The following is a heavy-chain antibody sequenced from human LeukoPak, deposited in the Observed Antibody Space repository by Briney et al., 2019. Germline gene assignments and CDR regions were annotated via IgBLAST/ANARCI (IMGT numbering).Heavy chain of an antibody. CDR2: IYYSGST. Sequence: SETLSLTCTVSGGSISSYYWSWIRQPPGKGLEWIGYIYYSGSTNYNPSLKSRVTISVDTSKNQFSLKLSSVTAADTAVYYCARDRFQGYSGSYYVWGQGTLVTVSS. D-gene: IGHD1-26*01. V-gene: IGHV4-59*01. J-gene: IGHJ4*02. CDR1: GGSISSYY. CDR3: ARDRFQGYSGSYYV.